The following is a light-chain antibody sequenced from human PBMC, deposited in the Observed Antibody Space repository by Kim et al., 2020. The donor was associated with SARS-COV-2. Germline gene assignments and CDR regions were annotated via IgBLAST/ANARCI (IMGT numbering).Light chain of an antibody. CDR3: QQRGNWPT. V-gene: IGKV3-11*01. J-gene: IGKJ5*01. CDR2: DAS. CDR1: QSVRTY. Sequence: PGERATLSCRASQSVRTYLAWYQQKPGQAPRLLIYDASNRATGIPARFSGSGSGTDFTLTISSLEPEDFAVYYCQQRGNWPTFGQGTRLEIK.